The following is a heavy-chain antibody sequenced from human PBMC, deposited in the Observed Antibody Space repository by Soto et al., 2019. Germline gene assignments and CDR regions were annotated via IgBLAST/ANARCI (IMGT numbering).Heavy chain of an antibody. V-gene: IGHV4-59*01. CDR2: IYYSGST. CDR1: GGSINSYY. J-gene: IGHJ4*02. CDR3: ARARGIVSTRYFDY. D-gene: IGHD5-12*01. Sequence: TSETLSLTCIVSGGSINSYYWNWIRQPPGKRLEWIGYIYYSGSTNYNPSLKSRVTMSVDTSKNQFSLNLTSVTAADTAVYYCARARGIVSTRYFDYWGQGSLVTVSS.